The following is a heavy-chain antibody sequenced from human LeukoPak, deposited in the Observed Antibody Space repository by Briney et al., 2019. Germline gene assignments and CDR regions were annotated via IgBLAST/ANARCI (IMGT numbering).Heavy chain of an antibody. CDR2: IYTSGST. J-gene: IGHJ3*02. CDR3: ARGGGSYYRVAFDI. Sequence: SQTLSLTCTVSGGSISSGSYYWSWIRQPAGKGLEWIGRIYTSGSTNYNPSLKSRVTMSVDTSKNQFSLKLSSVTAADTAVYYCARGGGSYYRVAFDIWGEGTMVTVSS. D-gene: IGHD1-26*01. CDR1: GGSISSGSYY. V-gene: IGHV4-61*02.